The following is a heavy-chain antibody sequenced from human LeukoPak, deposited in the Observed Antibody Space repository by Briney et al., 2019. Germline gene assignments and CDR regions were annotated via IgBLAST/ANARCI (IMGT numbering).Heavy chain of an antibody. J-gene: IGHJ6*02. V-gene: IGHV4-31*03. CDR3: ASLSITMVRGVTGYGMDV. Sequence: SETLSLTCTVSGGSISSGGYYWSWIRQHPGKGLEWIGYIYYSGSTNYNPSLKSRVTISVDTSKNQFSLKLSSVTAADTAVYYCASLSITMVRGVTGYGMDVWGQGTTVTVSS. D-gene: IGHD3-10*01. CDR2: IYYSGST. CDR1: GGSISSGGYY.